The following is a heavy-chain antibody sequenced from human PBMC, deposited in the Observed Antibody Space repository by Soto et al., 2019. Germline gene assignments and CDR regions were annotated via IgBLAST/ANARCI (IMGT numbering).Heavy chain of an antibody. CDR1: GFTVSSNY. D-gene: IGHD5-18*01. CDR3: SMTGYSYGGGYFDY. J-gene: IGHJ4*02. V-gene: IGHV3-66*01. CDR2: IYSGGSA. Sequence: EVQLVESGGGLVQPGGSLRLSCAASGFTVSSNYMSWVRQAPGKGLEWVSVIYSGGSAYYADSVKGRFAISRDNSKNTLYLQMISLRADETAVYYYSMTGYSYGGGYFDYWGQGALGTVSS.